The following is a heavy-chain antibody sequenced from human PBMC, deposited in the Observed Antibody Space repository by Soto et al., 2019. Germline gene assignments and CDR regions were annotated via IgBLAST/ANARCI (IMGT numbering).Heavy chain of an antibody. CDR3: ARGWGRWPHEKPGDY. J-gene: IGHJ4*02. CDR1: GYTFNTYD. D-gene: IGHD3-16*01. Sequence: QVQLEQSGAEVKKPGASVKVSCKASGYTFNTYDINWVRQATGQGLEWMGWMNPNSGNAGYAQKFQGRVAMTRDTPTNTAYMELSSLTSEDTAVYYCARGWGRWPHEKPGDYWGQGTLVTVSS. V-gene: IGHV1-8*01. CDR2: MNPNSGNA.